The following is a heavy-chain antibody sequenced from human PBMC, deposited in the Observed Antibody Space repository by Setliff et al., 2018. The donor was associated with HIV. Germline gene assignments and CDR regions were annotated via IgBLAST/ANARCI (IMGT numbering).Heavy chain of an antibody. V-gene: IGHV4-4*02. CDR1: GGSIMTGDW. D-gene: IGHD3-10*01. J-gene: IGHJ6*03. Sequence: SETLSLTCAVSGGSIMTGDWWSWVRQSPGKGLEWIGEISHSGSTNYNPSLRSRVTMSVDKSNNQFSLKLSSVTAADTAVYYCARGRLLWSGSYYYYYMDVWGKGTTVTVSS. CDR3: ARGRLLWSGSYYYYYMDV. CDR2: ISHSGST.